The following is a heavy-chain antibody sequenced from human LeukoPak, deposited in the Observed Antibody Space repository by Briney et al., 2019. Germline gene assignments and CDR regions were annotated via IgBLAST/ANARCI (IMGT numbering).Heavy chain of an antibody. D-gene: IGHD2-2*01. V-gene: IGHV3-21*01. CDR2: ISSSGSNT. CDR3: ASAWGGYCSSTSCYPFDY. CDR1: GFTFSSYT. J-gene: IGHJ4*02. Sequence: GGSLRLSCAASGFTFSSYTMNWVRQAPGKGLEWVSSISSSGSNTYYADSVKGRFTISRDNAKNSLYLQMNSLRAEDTAVYYCASAWGGYCSSTSCYPFDYCGQGNLVT.